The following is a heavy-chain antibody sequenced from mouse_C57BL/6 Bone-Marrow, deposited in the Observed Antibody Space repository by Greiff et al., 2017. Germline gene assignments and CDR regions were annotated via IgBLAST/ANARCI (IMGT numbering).Heavy chain of an antibody. CDR3: ARFPIYYYGRGYFDV. CDR1: GYTFTSYG. V-gene: IGHV1-81*01. Sequence: QVQLQQSGAELARPGASVKLSCKASGYTFTSYGISWVKQRTGQGLEWIGEIYPRSGNTYYNAKFKGKATLTADKSSSTAYMELRSLTSEDSAVYFCARFPIYYYGRGYFDVWGTGTTVTVSS. D-gene: IGHD1-1*01. J-gene: IGHJ1*03. CDR2: IYPRSGNT.